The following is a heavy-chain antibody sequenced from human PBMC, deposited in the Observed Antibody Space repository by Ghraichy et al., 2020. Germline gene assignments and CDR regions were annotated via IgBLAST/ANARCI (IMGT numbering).Heavy chain of an antibody. J-gene: IGHJ3*02. CDR1: GGSFSGYY. V-gene: IGHV4-34*01. Sequence: ESLNISCAVYGGSFSGYYWSWIRQPPGKGLEWIGEINHSRSTNYNPSLKSRVTISVDTSKNQFSLKLSSVTAADTAVYYCARGIRTWIQLWLRSGGDAFDIWGQGTMVTVSS. CDR3: ARGIRTWIQLWLRSGGDAFDI. CDR2: INHSRST. D-gene: IGHD5-18*01.